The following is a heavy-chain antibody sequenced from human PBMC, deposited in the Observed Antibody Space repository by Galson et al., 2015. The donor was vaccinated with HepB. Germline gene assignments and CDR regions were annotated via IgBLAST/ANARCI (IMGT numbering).Heavy chain of an antibody. CDR3: ARTLIWSGYLTNYYYYYMDV. V-gene: IGHV7-4-1*02. Sequence: SVKVSCKASGYTFTSYAMNWVRQAPGQGLEWMGWINTNTGNPTYAQGFTGRFVFSLDTSVSTAYLQISSLKAEDTAVYSCARTLIWSGYLTNYYYYYMDVWGKGTTVTVSS. D-gene: IGHD3-3*01. CDR1: GYTFTSYA. CDR2: INTNTGNP. J-gene: IGHJ6*03.